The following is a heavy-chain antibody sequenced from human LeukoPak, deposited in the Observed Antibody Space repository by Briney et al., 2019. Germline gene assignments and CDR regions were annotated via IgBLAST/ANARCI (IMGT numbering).Heavy chain of an antibody. Sequence: GGSLRLSCAASGFTFSDYYMSWIRQAPGKGLEWVSYISSSGSTIYYADSVKGRFTISRDNAKNSLYLQMNSLRAEDTAVYYCAKDGIGYCSGGSCQDAFDIWGQGTMVTVSS. D-gene: IGHD2-15*01. J-gene: IGHJ3*02. CDR1: GFTFSDYY. CDR2: ISSSGSTI. CDR3: AKDGIGYCSGGSCQDAFDI. V-gene: IGHV3-11*04.